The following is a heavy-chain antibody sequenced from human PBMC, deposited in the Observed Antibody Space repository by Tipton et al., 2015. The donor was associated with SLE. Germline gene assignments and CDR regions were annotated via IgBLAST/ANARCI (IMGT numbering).Heavy chain of an antibody. Sequence: TLSLTCTVSGGSISSHYWSWIRQPAGKGLEWIGYIYTSGSTNYNPSLKSRVTISVDTSKNQFSLKLSSVTAADTAVYYCARGLVDPYAFDIWGQGTMVTVSS. CDR1: GGSISSHY. CDR2: IYTSGST. D-gene: IGHD2-8*02. CDR3: ARGLVDPYAFDI. J-gene: IGHJ3*02. V-gene: IGHV4-4*09.